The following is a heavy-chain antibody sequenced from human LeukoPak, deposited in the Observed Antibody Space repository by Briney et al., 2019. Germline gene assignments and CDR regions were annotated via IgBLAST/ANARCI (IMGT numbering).Heavy chain of an antibody. J-gene: IGHJ4*02. CDR3: AKEGLVGALDY. V-gene: IGHV3-9*01. D-gene: IGHD1-26*01. CDR1: GFTFDDYA. Sequence: PGGSLRLSCAASGFTFDDYAMHWVRHAPGKGLEWVSGISWNSGSIGYADSVKGRFTISRDNAKNSLYLQMNSLRAEGTALYYCAKEGLVGALDYWGQGTLVTVSS. CDR2: ISWNSGSI.